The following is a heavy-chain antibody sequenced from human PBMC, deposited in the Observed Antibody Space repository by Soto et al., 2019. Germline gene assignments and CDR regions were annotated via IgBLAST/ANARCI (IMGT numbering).Heavy chain of an antibody. CDR1: GGTFSSYA. V-gene: IGHV1-69*01. Sequence: QFQLVQSGAEVKKPGSSVKVSCKASGGTFSSYAITWVRQAPGQGLEWMGGIIPIFGTANYAQKFQGRVTITADESLTTACMELSSLRSEDTAVYYCARDFPSSSSDPWGQGTLVTVSS. CDR3: ARDFPSSSSDP. CDR2: IIPIFGTA. J-gene: IGHJ5*02.